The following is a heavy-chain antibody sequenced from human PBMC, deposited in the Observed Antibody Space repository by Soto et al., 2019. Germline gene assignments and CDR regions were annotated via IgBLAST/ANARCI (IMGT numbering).Heavy chain of an antibody. CDR1: GGSISSYY. V-gene: IGHV4-4*07. Sequence: SETLSLTCTVSGGSISSYYWSWIRQPAGKGLEWIGLIYSTGSTNYNPSLKSRVTMSVDASKNQFSLRLNSVTAADTAVYYCARDRTGRGDWFDPWGQGTLVTVSS. D-gene: IGHD3-10*01. J-gene: IGHJ5*02. CDR2: IYSTGST. CDR3: ARDRTGRGDWFDP.